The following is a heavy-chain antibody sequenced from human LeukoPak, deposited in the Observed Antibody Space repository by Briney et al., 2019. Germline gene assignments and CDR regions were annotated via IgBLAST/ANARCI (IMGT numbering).Heavy chain of an antibody. CDR2: IKQEGSEK. CDR3: ARGRGLDY. J-gene: IGHJ4*02. CDR1: GFTQCIFW. D-gene: IGHD3-10*01. Sequence: GGSLRLSCGVCGFTQCIFWVRGVREARGEGGEGGAYIKQEGSEKLYVDSVRGLFTVSRDNGKNSLFLQMNSLRAEDTAVYYCARGRGLDYWGQGTQVTVSS. V-gene: IGHV3-7*01.